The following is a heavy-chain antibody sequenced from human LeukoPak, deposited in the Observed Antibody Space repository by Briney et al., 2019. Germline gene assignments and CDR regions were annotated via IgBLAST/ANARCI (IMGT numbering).Heavy chain of an antibody. CDR2: IKEDGSEI. V-gene: IGHV3-7*03. CDR1: GFTFSNHW. Sequence: GGSLRLSCAASGFTFSNHWMTWVRQAPGKGLEWVANIKEDGSEIYYVDSVKGRFTISRDNSKNSLYLQMNSLRAEDTAVYYCARGGAAQYYDFWTRVHFDPWGQGTLVTVSS. J-gene: IGHJ5*02. CDR3: ARGGAAQYYDFWTRVHFDP. D-gene: IGHD3-3*01.